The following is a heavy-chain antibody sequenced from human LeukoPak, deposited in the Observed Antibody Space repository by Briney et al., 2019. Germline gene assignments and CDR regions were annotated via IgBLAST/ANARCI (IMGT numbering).Heavy chain of an antibody. CDR3: ARDHPGDSSGYYPAY. CDR2: INPNSGGT. Sequence: ASVKVSCKASGYTFTGYYMHWVRQAPGQGLEWMGWINPNSGGTNYAQKFQGRVTMTTDTSTSTAYMELRSLRSDDTAVYYCARDHPGDSSGYYPAYWGQGTLVTVSS. D-gene: IGHD3-22*01. J-gene: IGHJ4*02. CDR1: GYTFTGYY. V-gene: IGHV1-2*02.